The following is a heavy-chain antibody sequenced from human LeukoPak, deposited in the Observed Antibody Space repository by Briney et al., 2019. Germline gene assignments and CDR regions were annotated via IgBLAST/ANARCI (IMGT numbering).Heavy chain of an antibody. CDR2: MYYSGST. Sequence: ASETLSLTCTVSGGSVSSYYWSWIRQPPGKGLEWIGYMYYSGSTNYNPSLKSRVTISVDTSKNQFSLKLSSVPAADTAVYYCARGPTSYGVTGFDPWGQGTLVTVSS. J-gene: IGHJ5*02. CDR1: GGSVSSYY. V-gene: IGHV4-59*02. CDR3: ARGPTSYGVTGFDP. D-gene: IGHD4-17*01.